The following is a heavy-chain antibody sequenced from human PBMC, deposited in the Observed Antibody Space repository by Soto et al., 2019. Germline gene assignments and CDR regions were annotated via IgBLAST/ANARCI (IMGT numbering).Heavy chain of an antibody. CDR1: GGTCSSYA. V-gene: IGHV1-69*13. CDR3: ARGGVYCSGGSCYSSDY. CDR2: IIPIFGTA. Sequence: SVKVSCKASGGTCSSYAISWVRQAPGQGLEWMGGIIPIFGTANYAQKYQGRVTITADESTSTAYLELSSLRSEDTAVYYCARGGVYCSGGSCYSSDYWGQGTLVTVSS. J-gene: IGHJ4*02. D-gene: IGHD2-15*01.